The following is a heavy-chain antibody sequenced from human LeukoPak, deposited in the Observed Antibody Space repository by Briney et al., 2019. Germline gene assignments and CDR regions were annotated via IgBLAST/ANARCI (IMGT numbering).Heavy chain of an antibody. CDR3: AKGVCGTILMNDGFDI. Sequence: GGSPRLSCAASGFTFSSYAMSWVRQAPGKGLGWVSAISGSVGSTYYADSVKGRFTISRDNSKNTLSLQMNSLRGEDTAVYYCAKGVCGTILMNDGFDIWVQGTKVTVSS. CDR2: ISGSVGST. V-gene: IGHV3-23*01. J-gene: IGHJ3*02. D-gene: IGHD3-9*01. CDR1: GFTFSSYA.